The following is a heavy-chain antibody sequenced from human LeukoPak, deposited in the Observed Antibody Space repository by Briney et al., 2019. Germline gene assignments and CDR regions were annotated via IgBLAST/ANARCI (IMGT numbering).Heavy chain of an antibody. J-gene: IGHJ6*03. V-gene: IGHV3-30*02. CDR3: AKDGATVGNYYYYMDV. Sequence: GGSLRLSCAASGFIFSNYGMHWVRQAPGKGLEWVAFIRYDGRNKYYADSVKGRFTISRDNSKNTLYLQMNSLRAEDTAVYYCAKDGATVGNYYYYMDVWGKGTTVTISS. CDR1: GFIFSNYG. D-gene: IGHD7-27*01. CDR2: IRYDGRNK.